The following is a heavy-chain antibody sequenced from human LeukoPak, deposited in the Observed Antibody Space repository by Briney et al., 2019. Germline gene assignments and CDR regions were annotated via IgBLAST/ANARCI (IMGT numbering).Heavy chain of an antibody. CDR3: ARGRGYQYYYYYYMDV. CDR2: VSSSGST. CDR1: GDSISYFY. J-gene: IGHJ6*03. D-gene: IGHD5-12*01. Sequence: PSETLSLTCGVSGDSISYFYWSWIRQAAGKGLEWIGRVSSSGSTNYNPSPKSRVTISVDTSKNQFSLKLSSVTAADTAVYYCARGRGYQYYYYYYMDVWGKGTTVTVSS. V-gene: IGHV4-4*07.